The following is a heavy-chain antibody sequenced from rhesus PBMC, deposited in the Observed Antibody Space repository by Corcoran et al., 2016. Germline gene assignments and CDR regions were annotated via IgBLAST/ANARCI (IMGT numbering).Heavy chain of an antibody. CDR2: INGHSGST. D-gene: IGHD2-15*01. V-gene: IGHV4-80*01. J-gene: IGHJ6*01. Sequence: QVQLQESGPGLVKPSETLSLTCAVSGASIRSYWWNWIRQPPGTGLELIGEINGHSGSTNYNPTLKSRVTISKDASKNQFSLKLSSVTAADTAVYYCARLSTGRWVLTAPHYGLDSWGQGVVVTVSS. CDR1: GASIRSYW. CDR3: ARLSTGRWVLTAPHYGLDS.